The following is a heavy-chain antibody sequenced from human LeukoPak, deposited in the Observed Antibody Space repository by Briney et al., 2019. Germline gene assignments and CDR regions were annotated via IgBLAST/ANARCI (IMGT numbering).Heavy chain of an antibody. J-gene: IGHJ4*02. Sequence: PSETLSLTCTVSGGSISSGDYYWSWIRQPPGKGLEWIGYIYYSGSTNYNPSLKSRVTISVDTSKNQFSLKLSSVTAADTAVYYCARAGAAYQVLYQFDYWGQGTLVTVSS. V-gene: IGHV4-61*08. CDR3: ARAGAAYQVLYQFDY. CDR2: IYYSGST. D-gene: IGHD2-2*02. CDR1: GGSISSGDYY.